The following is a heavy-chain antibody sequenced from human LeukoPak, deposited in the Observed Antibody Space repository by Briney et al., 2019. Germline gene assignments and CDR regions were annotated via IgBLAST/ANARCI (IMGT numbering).Heavy chain of an antibody. CDR3: ARDSLSSVGVLLLFGELDY. Sequence: ASVKVCCKASGYTFTGCYRLWVRQAPGQGIEWMGWINPNSGGTNYAQKFQGRVTMTRDKSNSTAYMELSRLRSDDTAVYYCARDSLSSVGVLLLFGELDYWGQGTLVTVSS. V-gene: IGHV1-2*02. CDR1: GYTFTGCY. CDR2: INPNSGGT. J-gene: IGHJ4*02. D-gene: IGHD3-10*01.